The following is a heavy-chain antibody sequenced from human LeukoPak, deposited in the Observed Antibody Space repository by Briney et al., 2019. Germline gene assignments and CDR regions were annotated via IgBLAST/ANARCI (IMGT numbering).Heavy chain of an antibody. Sequence: ASVKVSCKVSGYTLTELSMHWVRQAPGQGLEWMGWISAYNGNTNYAQKLQGRVTMTTDTSTSTAYMELRSLRSDDTAVYYCARDYDYVWGSPGSAFDIWGQGTMVTVSS. J-gene: IGHJ3*02. CDR3: ARDYDYVWGSPGSAFDI. V-gene: IGHV1-18*01. D-gene: IGHD3-16*01. CDR1: GYTLTELS. CDR2: ISAYNGNT.